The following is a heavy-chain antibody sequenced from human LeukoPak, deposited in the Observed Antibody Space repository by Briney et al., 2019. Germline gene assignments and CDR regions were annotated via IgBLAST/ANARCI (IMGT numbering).Heavy chain of an antibody. CDR2: IHNSGST. CDR3: AKLQTAVVPVATLGFDS. Sequence: GGSLRLSFAASGFTVTYNFMSWVRQAPGKGLAWVSVIHNSGSTFYADSVRGRFTISRDNSKNTLYLQMNSLRAEDTAIYYCAKLQTAVVPVATLGFDSWGQGTLVTVSS. D-gene: IGHD2-2*01. CDR1: GFTVTYNF. J-gene: IGHJ4*02. V-gene: IGHV3-66*01.